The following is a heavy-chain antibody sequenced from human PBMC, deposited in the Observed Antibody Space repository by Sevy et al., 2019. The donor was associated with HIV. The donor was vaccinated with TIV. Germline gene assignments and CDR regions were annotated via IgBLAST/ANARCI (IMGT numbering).Heavy chain of an antibody. CDR3: AKETGNRARWLDP. V-gene: IGHV3-30*02. Sequence: GGSLRLSCAASGFTFNFHGMHWVRQAPGKGLEWVAFIWHDGSNKYMADSVKGRFTISRDNSKNTLFLQMNSLTVEDTAVYYCAKETGNRARWLDPWGQGTLVTVSS. CDR2: IWHDGSNK. D-gene: IGHD3-9*01. J-gene: IGHJ5*02. CDR1: GFTFNFHG.